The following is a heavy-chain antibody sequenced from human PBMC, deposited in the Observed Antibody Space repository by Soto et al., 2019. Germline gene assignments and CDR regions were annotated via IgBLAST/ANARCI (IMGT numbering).Heavy chain of an antibody. CDR3: AWGLKLRYFDWLPRHYYYGMDV. J-gene: IGHJ6*02. CDR1: GGTFSSYA. V-gene: IGHV1-69*06. Sequence: GASVKVSCKASGGTFSSYAISWVRQAPGQGLEWMGGIIPIFGTANYAQKFQGRVTITADKSTSTAYMELSSLRSEDTAVYYCAWGLKLRYFDWLPRHYYYGMDVWGQGTTVTVSS. CDR2: IIPIFGTA. D-gene: IGHD3-9*01.